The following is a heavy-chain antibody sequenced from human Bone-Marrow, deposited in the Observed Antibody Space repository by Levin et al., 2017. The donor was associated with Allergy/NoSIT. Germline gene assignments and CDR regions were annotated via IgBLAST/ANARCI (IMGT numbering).Heavy chain of an antibody. CDR2: VTNTGKSDTT. V-gene: IGHV3-72*01. CDR1: GFSFSDHY. D-gene: IGHD3-16*01. CDR3: ADLGRSHGLDV. Sequence: GESLKISCAASGFSFSDHYIDWVRQAPGKGLEWLGRVTNTGKSDTTKYAASVRGRFSISRDDAKSSVYLHLNSLKTEDTAIYYCADLGRSHGLDVWGQGTTVTVSS. J-gene: IGHJ6*02.